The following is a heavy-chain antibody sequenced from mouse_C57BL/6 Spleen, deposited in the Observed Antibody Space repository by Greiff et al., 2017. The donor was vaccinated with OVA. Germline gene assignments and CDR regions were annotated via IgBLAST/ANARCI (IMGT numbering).Heavy chain of an antibody. CDR1: GYTFTDYY. CDR2: IFPGSGST. Sequence: QVHVKQSGPELVKPGASVKISCKASGYTFTDYYINWVKQRPGQGLEWIGWIFPGSGSTYYNEKFKGKATLTVDKSSSTAYMLLSSLTSEDSAVYFCARGSGHYVGYYAMDYWGQGTSVTVSS. V-gene: IGHV1-75*01. J-gene: IGHJ4*01. CDR3: ARGSGHYVGYYAMDY. D-gene: IGHD2-1*01.